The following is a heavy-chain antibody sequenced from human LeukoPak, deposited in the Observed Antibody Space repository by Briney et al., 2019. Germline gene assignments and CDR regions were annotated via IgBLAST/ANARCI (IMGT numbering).Heavy chain of an antibody. CDR1: AYSISRGYY. CDR3: ARDQNYYDSYGGLDY. V-gene: IGHV4-38-2*02. D-gene: IGHD3-22*01. CDR2: IYHSGST. Sequence: TASETLSLTCTVSAYSISRGYYWGWIRQLPGKGLEWIGNIYHSGSTYYNPSLKSRVTISIDTSKNQFSLKLSSVTAADTAVYYCARDQNYYDSYGGLDYWGQGTLVTVSS. J-gene: IGHJ4*02.